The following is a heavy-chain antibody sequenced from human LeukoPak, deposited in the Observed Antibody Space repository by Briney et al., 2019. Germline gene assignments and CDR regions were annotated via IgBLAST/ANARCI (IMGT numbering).Heavy chain of an antibody. CDR3: AREDRGWYGFDC. V-gene: IGHV3-21*01. J-gene: IGHJ4*02. CDR1: GFTFSSYS. CDR2: VSSSSSYI. D-gene: IGHD6-19*01. Sequence: GGSLRLSCAASGFTFSSYSMDWVRQAPGKGLEWVSSVSSSSSYIYYADSVKGRFTISRDNAKNSLYLQMNSLRAEDTAVYYCAREDRGWYGFDCWGQGTLVTVSS.